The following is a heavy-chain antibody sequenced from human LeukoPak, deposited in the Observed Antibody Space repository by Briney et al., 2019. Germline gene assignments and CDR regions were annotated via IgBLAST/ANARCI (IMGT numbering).Heavy chain of an antibody. J-gene: IGHJ4*02. Sequence: SETLSLTCTVSGGSVSSGSDYWSWIRQPPGKGLEWIGYMYYSGSTTYNPSLKNRVTISVDTSKNKFSLKLTSVTAADTAVYYCARVPISTTARGYFAYWGQGTLVTVSS. CDR2: MYYSGST. CDR1: GGSVSSGSDY. D-gene: IGHD4-17*01. V-gene: IGHV4-61*01. CDR3: ARVPISTTARGYFAY.